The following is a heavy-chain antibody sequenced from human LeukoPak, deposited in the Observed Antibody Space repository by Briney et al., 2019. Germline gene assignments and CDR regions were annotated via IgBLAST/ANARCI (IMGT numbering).Heavy chain of an antibody. V-gene: IGHV3-23*01. CDR2: IGNTET. CDR1: GFPFEKNA. Sequence: RPRGSLRLSCSTSGFPFEKNAMSWVRQAPGKGLERVATIGNTETFYAESVTGGFHNSRPNSKNTVNRQMNRHRGADTPIFYCAKDWIQFNRFFDCFDSWGQGALVTVSS. CDR3: AKDWIQFNRFFDCFDS. J-gene: IGHJ4*02. D-gene: IGHD3-9*01.